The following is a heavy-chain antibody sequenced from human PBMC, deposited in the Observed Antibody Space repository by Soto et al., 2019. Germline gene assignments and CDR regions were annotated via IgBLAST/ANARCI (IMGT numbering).Heavy chain of an antibody. CDR3: ANKAYPVVVPAASTYRMDV. CDR1: GFTFSSYA. J-gene: IGHJ6*02. CDR2: ISGSGGST. V-gene: IGHV3-23*01. Sequence: PGGSLRLSCAASGFTFSSYAMSWVRQAPGKGLEWVSAISGSGGSTYYADSVKGRFTISRDNSKNTLYLQMNSLRAEDTAVYYCANKAYPVVVPAASTYRMDVWGQGTTVTVSS. D-gene: IGHD2-2*01.